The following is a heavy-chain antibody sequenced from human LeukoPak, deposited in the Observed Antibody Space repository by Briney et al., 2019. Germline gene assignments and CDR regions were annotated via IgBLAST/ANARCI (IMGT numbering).Heavy chain of an antibody. CDR3: AKRPYCGGDCYSGAFDY. V-gene: IGHV3-23*01. CDR1: GFTFSSYA. D-gene: IGHD2-21*02. J-gene: IGHJ4*02. CDR2: ISGSGGST. Sequence: RPGGSLRLSCAASGFTFSSYAMSWVRQAPGKGLEWVSAISGSGGSTYYADSVKGRFTISRDNSKDTLYLQMNSLRAEDTAVYYCAKRPYCGGDCYSGAFDYWGQGTLVTVSS.